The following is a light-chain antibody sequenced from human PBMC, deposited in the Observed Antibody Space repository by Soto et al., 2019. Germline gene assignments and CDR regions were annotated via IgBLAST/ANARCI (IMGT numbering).Light chain of an antibody. CDR2: EVS. CDR3: SSYAGITPYV. J-gene: IGLJ1*01. CDR1: SSDVGGYTY. Sequence: ALAQPPSASGSPGQSVTISCTGTSSDVGGYTYVSWYQQHPGKAPKLMIYEVSKRPSGVPDRFSGSKSGNTASLTVSGLQAEDEADYYCSSYAGITPYVFGTGTKVTVL. V-gene: IGLV2-8*01.